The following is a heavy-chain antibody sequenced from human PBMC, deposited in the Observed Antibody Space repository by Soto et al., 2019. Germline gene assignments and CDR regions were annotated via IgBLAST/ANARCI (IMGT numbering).Heavy chain of an antibody. V-gene: IGHV1-69*01. Sequence: QVQLVQSGAEVKKPGSSVEVYCKASGGTFSSYAISWVRQAPGQGLEWMGGIIPIFGTANYAQKFQGRVTITADESTSTAYMELRSLRSEDTAVYYCARDQDCSGGSCYSHYYGMDVWGQGTTVTVSS. CDR1: GGTFSSYA. CDR2: IIPIFGTA. J-gene: IGHJ6*02. D-gene: IGHD2-15*01. CDR3: ARDQDCSGGSCYSHYYGMDV.